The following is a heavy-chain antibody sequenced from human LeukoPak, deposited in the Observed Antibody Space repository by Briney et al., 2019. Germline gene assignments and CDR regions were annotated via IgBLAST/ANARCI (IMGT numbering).Heavy chain of an antibody. CDR1: GDSISGSSYY. CDR2: IDYSGSA. Sequence: SETLSLTCAVSGDSISGSSYYWAWIRQPPGKGLEWIGSIDYSGSAVHNPSLNSRLTISVDTSKNQVSLKLPSVTAADTAVYYCARRAYSYGFRFDPWGQGTLVIVSS. V-gene: IGHV4-39*01. J-gene: IGHJ5*02. CDR3: ARRAYSYGFRFDP. D-gene: IGHD3-16*02.